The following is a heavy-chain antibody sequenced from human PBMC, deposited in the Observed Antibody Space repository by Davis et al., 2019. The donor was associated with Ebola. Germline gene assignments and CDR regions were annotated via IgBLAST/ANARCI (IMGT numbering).Heavy chain of an antibody. D-gene: IGHD3/OR15-3a*01. CDR3: ARDSIWADYGMDV. CDR1: GFTFSSYA. V-gene: IGHV3-30*04. Sequence: GESLKISCAASGFTFSSYAMHWVRQAPGKGLEWVAVISYDGSNKYYADSVKGRFTISRDNSKNTLYLQMNSLRAEDTAVYYCARDSIWADYGMDVWGQGTTVTVSS. J-gene: IGHJ6*02. CDR2: ISYDGSNK.